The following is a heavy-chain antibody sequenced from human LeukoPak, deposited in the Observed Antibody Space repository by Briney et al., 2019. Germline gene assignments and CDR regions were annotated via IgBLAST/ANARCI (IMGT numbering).Heavy chain of an antibody. J-gene: IGHJ1*01. CDR2: IKQDGSEK. V-gene: IGHV3-7*03. CDR3: ARDSSSWYYLTHAEYFQH. Sequence: GGSLRLSCAASGFTFSSYWMSWVRQAPGKGLEWVANIKQDGSEKYYVDSVKGRFTISRDNAKNPLYLQMNSLRAEDTAVYYCARDSSSWYYLTHAEYFQHWGQGTLVTVSS. CDR1: GFTFSSYW. D-gene: IGHD6-13*01.